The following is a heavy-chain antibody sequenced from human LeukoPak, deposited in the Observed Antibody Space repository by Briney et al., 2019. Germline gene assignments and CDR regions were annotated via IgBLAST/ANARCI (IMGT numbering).Heavy chain of an antibody. D-gene: IGHD2-15*01. CDR2: ISGSGGST. CDR3: ANDGYCSAGSCFSANDAFDI. V-gene: IGHV3-23*01. Sequence: GGSLRLSCGASTFTFSSYGMSWVRQAPGKGLEWVSAISGSGGSTYYADSVKGRFTISRDNSKNSLYLQMNSLRAEDTAVYYCANDGYCSAGSCFSANDAFDIWGQGTMVTVSS. J-gene: IGHJ3*02. CDR1: TFTFSSYG.